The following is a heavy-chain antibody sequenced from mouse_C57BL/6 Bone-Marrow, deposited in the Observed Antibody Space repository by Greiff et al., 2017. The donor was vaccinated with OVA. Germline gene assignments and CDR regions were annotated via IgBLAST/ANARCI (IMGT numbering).Heavy chain of an antibody. CDR2: INPNNGGT. D-gene: IGHD2-1*01. V-gene: IGHV1-18*01. CDR3: AREGNYEYYFDY. CDR1: GYTFTDYN. Sequence: EVKLVESGPELVKPGASVKIPCKASGYTFTDYNMDWVKQSHGKSLEWIGDINPNNGGTIYNQKFKGKATLTVDKSSSTAYMELRSLTSEDTAVYYCAREGNYEYYFDYWGQGTTLTVSS. J-gene: IGHJ2*01.